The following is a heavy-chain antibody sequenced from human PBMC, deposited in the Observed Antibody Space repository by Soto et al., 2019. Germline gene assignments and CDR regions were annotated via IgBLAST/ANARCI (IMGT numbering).Heavy chain of an antibody. V-gene: IGHV1-46*03. Sequence: QVQLVQSGAEVKKPGASVKVSCKASGYTFTSYYMHWVRQAPGQGLEWMGIINPSGGSTSYAQKLQGRVPRTRDTSTSTVYMDLSSLRSESAAAYYCARVYPSDTRYGYVGENWFDPWGQGTLVTVCS. J-gene: IGHJ5*02. D-gene: IGHD5-18*01. CDR3: ARVYPSDTRYGYVGENWFDP. CDR1: GYTFTSYY. CDR2: INPSGGST.